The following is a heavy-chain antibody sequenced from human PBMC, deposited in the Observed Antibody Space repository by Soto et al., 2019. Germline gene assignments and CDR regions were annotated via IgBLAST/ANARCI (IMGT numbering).Heavy chain of an antibody. CDR3: AKKGHIIPFRDYFDD. Sequence: GGSLRLSCGASGFTFSTYAMSWVRQAPGQGLEWVSAISEDGDSADYANSVKGRFTISRDNSKSILFLQMNSLRAEDTAIYYCAKKGHIIPFRDYFDDWGQGVLVTVSS. CDR1: GFTFSTYA. J-gene: IGHJ4*02. V-gene: IGHV3-23*01. CDR2: ISEDGDSA. D-gene: IGHD2-21*01.